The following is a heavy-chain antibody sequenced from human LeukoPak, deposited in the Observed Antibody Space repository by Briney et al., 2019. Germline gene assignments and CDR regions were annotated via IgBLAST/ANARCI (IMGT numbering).Heavy chain of an antibody. Sequence: GGSLRLSCAASGFTVSSNYMSWVRQAPGKGLEWVSVTYSGGSTYYADSVKGRFTISRDNSKNTLYLQMNSLRAEDTAVYYCARGSSSSWYVYDYWGQGTLVTVSS. D-gene: IGHD6-13*01. V-gene: IGHV3-66*01. CDR2: TYSGGST. J-gene: IGHJ4*02. CDR1: GFTVSSNY. CDR3: ARGSSSSWYVYDY.